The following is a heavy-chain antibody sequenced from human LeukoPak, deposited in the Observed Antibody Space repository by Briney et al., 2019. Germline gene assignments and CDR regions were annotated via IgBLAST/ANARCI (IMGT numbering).Heavy chain of an antibody. V-gene: IGHV3-30*18. J-gene: IGHJ1*01. Sequence: GGSLRLSCAASGFTFSSYGMHWVRQAPGKGLEWVAVISYDGSNKYYADSVKGRFTISRDNSKNTLYLQMNSLRAEDTAVYYCAKESSSSWYGYFQHWGQGTLVTVSS. CDR2: ISYDGSNK. CDR3: AKESSSSWYGYFQH. D-gene: IGHD6-13*01. CDR1: GFTFSSYG.